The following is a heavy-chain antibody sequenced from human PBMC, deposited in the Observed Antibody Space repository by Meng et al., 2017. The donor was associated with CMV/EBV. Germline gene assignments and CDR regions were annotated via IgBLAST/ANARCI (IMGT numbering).Heavy chain of an antibody. CDR1: GFTFSSYW. V-gene: IGHV3-7*03. J-gene: IGHJ6*02. D-gene: IGHD2-2*01. CDR2: IKQDGSEK. CDR3: ARDRRGGYQLLFHYYYGMDV. Sequence: GGSLRLSCAASGFTFSSYWMSWVRQAPGKGLEWVANIKQDGSEKYYVDSVKGRFTISRDNAKNSLYLQMNSLRSDDTAVYYCARDRRGGYQLLFHYYYGMDVWGQGTTVTVSS.